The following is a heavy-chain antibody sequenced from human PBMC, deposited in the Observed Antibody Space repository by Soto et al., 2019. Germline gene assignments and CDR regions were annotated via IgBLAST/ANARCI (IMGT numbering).Heavy chain of an antibody. V-gene: IGHV3-30*18. CDR2: ISYDGSNK. CDR3: ANQIWFGEFD. D-gene: IGHD3-10*01. J-gene: IGHJ4*02. CDR1: GFTFSSYG. Sequence: GGSLRLSCAASGFTFSSYGMHWVRQAPGKGLEWVAVISYDGSNKYYADPVKGRFTISRDNSKNTLYLQMNSLRAEDTAVYYCANQIWFGEFDWGQGALVTVSS.